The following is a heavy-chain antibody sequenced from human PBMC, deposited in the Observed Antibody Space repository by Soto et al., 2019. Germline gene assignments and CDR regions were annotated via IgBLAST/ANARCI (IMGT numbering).Heavy chain of an antibody. CDR3: ARDLIPPLGYYDSSGYYPNDAFDI. J-gene: IGHJ3*02. D-gene: IGHD3-22*01. Sequence: GGSLRLSCAASGFTFSSYGMHWVRQAPGKGLEWVAVIWYDGSNKYYADSVKGRFTISRDNSKNTLYLQMSSLRSEDTAVYYCARDLIPPLGYYDSSGYYPNDAFDIWGQGTMVTVSS. V-gene: IGHV3-33*01. CDR1: GFTFSSYG. CDR2: IWYDGSNK.